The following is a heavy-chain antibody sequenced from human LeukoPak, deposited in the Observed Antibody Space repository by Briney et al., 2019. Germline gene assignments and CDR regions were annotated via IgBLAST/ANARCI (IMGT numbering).Heavy chain of an antibody. V-gene: IGHV4-59*01. CDR1: GGSISSYY. Sequence: SETLSLTCTGSGGSISSYYWSWIRQRPGKGLEWIGYIYYSGSTNYNPSLKSRVTISVDTSKNQFSLKLSSVTAADTAVYYCARGGSSSWFFDYWGQGTLVTVSS. J-gene: IGHJ4*02. D-gene: IGHD6-13*01. CDR3: ARGGSSSWFFDY. CDR2: IYYSGST.